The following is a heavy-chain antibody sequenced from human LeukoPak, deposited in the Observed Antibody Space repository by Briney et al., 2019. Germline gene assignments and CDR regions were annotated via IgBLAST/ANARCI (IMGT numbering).Heavy chain of an antibody. CDR2: ISGYNGDT. V-gene: IGHV1-18*01. J-gene: IGHJ6*03. CDR1: GYTFSSYG. Sequence: ASVKVSCKASGYTFSSYGITWVRQAPGQGLQWMGWISGYNGDTKYAQKLQGRVTMTTDTSTSTTYMELRSLRSDDTAVYHCARFQLPSYYYHYYMDVWGKGTTVTVSS. D-gene: IGHD2-2*01. CDR3: ARFQLPSYYYHYYMDV.